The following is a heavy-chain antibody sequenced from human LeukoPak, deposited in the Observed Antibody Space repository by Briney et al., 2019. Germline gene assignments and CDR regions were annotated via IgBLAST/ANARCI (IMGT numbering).Heavy chain of an antibody. CDR3: VKDRMVRGVLGYYFDY. V-gene: IGHV3-64D*06. D-gene: IGHD3-10*01. Sequence: GGSLRLSCSASGFTFSSYAMHWVRQAPGKGLEYVSAISSNGGSTYYADSVKGRFTISRDNSKNTLYLQISSLRAEDTAVYYCVKDRMVRGVLGYYFDYWGQGTLVTVSS. J-gene: IGHJ4*02. CDR2: ISSNGGST. CDR1: GFTFSSYA.